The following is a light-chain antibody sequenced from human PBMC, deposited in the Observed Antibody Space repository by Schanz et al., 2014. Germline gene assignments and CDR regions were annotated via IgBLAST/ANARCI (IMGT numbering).Light chain of an antibody. CDR2: GVH. V-gene: IGKV3-11*01. Sequence: IVMTQSPATLSVSPGERASLSCRASQSVNSNLAWYQQKPGQAPRLLMSGVHDRASGIPDRFSGSGSETDFSLTISRVEPEDSALYYCQQRSNWPLTFGGGTKVEIK. CDR3: QQRSNWPLT. J-gene: IGKJ4*01. CDR1: QSVNSN.